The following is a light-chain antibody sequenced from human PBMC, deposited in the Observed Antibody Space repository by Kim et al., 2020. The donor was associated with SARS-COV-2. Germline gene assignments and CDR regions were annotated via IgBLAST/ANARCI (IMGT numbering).Light chain of an antibody. CDR2: DAS. V-gene: IGKV3-11*01. CDR1: QSISSF. J-gene: IGKJ4*01. CDR3: HQRSNWPLT. Sequence: LSPGDSAPLSCRASQSISSFLSWYQQKPGQAPRLLIYDASTRATGIPARFSGSGSGTDFTLTISSLEPEDFAVYYCHQRSNWPLTFGGGTKVDIK.